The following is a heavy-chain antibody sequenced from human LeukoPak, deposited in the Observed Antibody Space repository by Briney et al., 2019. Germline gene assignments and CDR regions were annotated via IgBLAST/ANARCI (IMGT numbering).Heavy chain of an antibody. J-gene: IGHJ6*03. Sequence: PGGSLRLSCAASGLTVSSNCMSWVRQAPGKGLECVSFIYSRGSTYYTDSVKGRFTISRDNSKNTLYLQMNSLRAEDTDVYYCARDWFADIVATPRPPGTGYMDVWGKGTTVTVSS. CDR1: GLTVSSNC. D-gene: IGHD5-12*01. CDR2: IYSRGST. CDR3: ARDWFADIVATPRPPGTGYMDV. V-gene: IGHV3-53*01.